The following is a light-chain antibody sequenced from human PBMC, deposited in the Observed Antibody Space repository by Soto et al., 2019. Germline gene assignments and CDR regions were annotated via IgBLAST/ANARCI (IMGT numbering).Light chain of an antibody. Sequence: DIQMTQSPSTLSASVGDRVTITCRASQSISSWLAWYQQKPGKAPKLLIYKASSLESGVTSRFSGSGSGTEFTLTISSLQPDDFATYYCQQYNSYLITFGRGTRLEIK. CDR3: QQYNSYLIT. V-gene: IGKV1-5*03. CDR2: KAS. J-gene: IGKJ5*01. CDR1: QSISSW.